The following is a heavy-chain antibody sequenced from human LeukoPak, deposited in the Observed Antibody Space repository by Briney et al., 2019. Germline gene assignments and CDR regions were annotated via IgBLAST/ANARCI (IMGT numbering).Heavy chain of an antibody. D-gene: IGHD6-13*01. CDR1: GFTFNSYS. J-gene: IGHJ4*02. CDR2: ISSSSSYI. Sequence: GGSLRLSCAASGFTFNSYSMNWVRQAPGKGLEWVSPISSSSSYIYYADSVKGRFTISRDNAKNSLYLRMNSLRAEDTAVYYCARDFTPGDIAAAGTSPFDYWGQGTLVTVSS. CDR3: ARDFTPGDIAAAGTSPFDY. V-gene: IGHV3-21*01.